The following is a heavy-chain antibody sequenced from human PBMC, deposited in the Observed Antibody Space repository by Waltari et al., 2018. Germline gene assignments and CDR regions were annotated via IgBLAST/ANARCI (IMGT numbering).Heavy chain of an antibody. Sequence: EVQLVESGGGSVQPGGSLRLSCPAPGFTFGTYIPHWVRQAPGKGLVWVSRINSDGSTTRYVDSVKGRFTISRDNAKNTLYLEMNSLRVEDTAMYYCARDLNYKVDYWGQGVLVTVSS. J-gene: IGHJ4*02. D-gene: IGHD1-7*01. CDR3: ARDLNYKVDY. V-gene: IGHV3-74*01. CDR2: INSDGSTT. CDR1: GFTFGTYI.